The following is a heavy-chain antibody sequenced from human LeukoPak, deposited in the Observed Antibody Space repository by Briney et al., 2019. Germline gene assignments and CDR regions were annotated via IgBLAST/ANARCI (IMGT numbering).Heavy chain of an antibody. CDR3: ASLVVPAAITGMDDY. CDR2: ISYDGSNK. Sequence: GGSLRLPCAASGFTFSSYAMHWVRQAPGKGLEWVAVISYDGSNKYYADSVKGRFTISRDNSKNTLYLQMNSLRAEDTAVYYCASLVVPAAITGMDDYWGQGTLVTVSS. D-gene: IGHD2-2*01. J-gene: IGHJ4*02. V-gene: IGHV3-30-3*01. CDR1: GFTFSSYA.